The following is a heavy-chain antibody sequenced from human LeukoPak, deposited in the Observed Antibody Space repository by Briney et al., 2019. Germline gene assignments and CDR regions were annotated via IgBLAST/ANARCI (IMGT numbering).Heavy chain of an antibody. CDR1: GGSFSGYY. J-gene: IGHJ4*02. CDR2: INHSGST. CDR3: ARVFGDGSGLDY. V-gene: IGHV4-34*01. D-gene: IGHD3-10*01. Sequence: SETLSLTCAVYGGSFSGYYWSWIRQPPGKGLEWIGEINHSGSTNYNPSLKSRVTIRVDTSKNQFSLKLSSVTAADTAVYYCARVFGDGSGLDYWGQGTLVTVSS.